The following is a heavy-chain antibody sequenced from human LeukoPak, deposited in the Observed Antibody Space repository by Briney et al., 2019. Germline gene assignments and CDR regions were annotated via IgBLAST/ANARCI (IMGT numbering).Heavy chain of an antibody. J-gene: IGHJ4*02. CDR1: GGSFSGYY. D-gene: IGHD2-21*02. V-gene: IGHV4-34*01. Sequence: SETLSLTCTVFGGSFSGYYWSWIRQPPDKGLEWIGEINPSGSTNYNPSLKTRVTISTETSKNHFSLNLNSVTAADTGVYYCVRGSRVYCGGDCYYYWGQGTLVTVSS. CDR2: INPSGST. CDR3: VRGSRVYCGGDCYYY.